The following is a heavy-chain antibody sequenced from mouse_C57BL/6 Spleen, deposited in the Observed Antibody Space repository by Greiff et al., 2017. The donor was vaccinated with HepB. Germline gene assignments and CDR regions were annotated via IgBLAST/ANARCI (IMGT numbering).Heavy chain of an antibody. V-gene: IGHV1-69*01. Sequence: QVQLQQPGAELVMPGASVKLSCKASGYTFTSYWMHWVKQRPGQGLEWIGEIDPSDSYTNYNQKFKGKSTLTVDKYSSTAYMQLSSLTSEDSAVYYCARKGLVYFDYWGQGTTLTVSS. D-gene: IGHD2-2*01. J-gene: IGHJ2*01. CDR3: ARKGLVYFDY. CDR1: GYTFTSYW. CDR2: IDPSDSYT.